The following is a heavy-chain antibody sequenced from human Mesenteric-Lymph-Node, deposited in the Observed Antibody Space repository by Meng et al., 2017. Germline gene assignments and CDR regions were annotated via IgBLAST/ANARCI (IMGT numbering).Heavy chain of an antibody. J-gene: IGHJ4*02. Sequence: QESVPGLLKSTQTPRQTCALSGDGYATNSASWSWIRQYPSGGLDWLGRSYYKSKWYNDYAESVKSRITINPDISKNKFSLQLTSVTPEDTTVYYCARDPAAFDFWGQGILVTVSS. D-gene: IGHD6-25*01. CDR1: GDGYATNSAS. CDR3: ARDPAAFDF. V-gene: IGHV6-1*01. CDR2: SYYKSKWYN.